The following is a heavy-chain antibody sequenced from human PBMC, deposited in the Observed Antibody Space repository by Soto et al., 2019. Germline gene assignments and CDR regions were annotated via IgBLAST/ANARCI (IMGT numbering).Heavy chain of an antibody. J-gene: IGHJ4*02. CDR1: GYTFTSYY. CDR2: INPSGGST. V-gene: IGHV1-46*03. CDR3: AREGGLGTTVTSDFDY. Sequence: QVQLVQSGAEVEKPGASVKVSCKASGYTFTSYYMHWVRQAPGQGLEWMGIINPSGGSTSYAQKFQGRVTMTRDTSTSTVYMELSSLRSEDTAVYYCAREGGLGTTVTSDFDYWGQGTLVTVSS. D-gene: IGHD4-17*01.